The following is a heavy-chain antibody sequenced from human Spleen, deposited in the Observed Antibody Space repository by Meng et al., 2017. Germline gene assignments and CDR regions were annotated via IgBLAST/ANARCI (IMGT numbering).Heavy chain of an antibody. CDR3: VSDFAGWSDF. J-gene: IGHJ5*01. V-gene: IGHV3-74*01. CDR1: GFTFSSHW. CDR2: MNRDGTIK. Sequence: EVQLMESGGDLVQPGGSLRLSCAATGFTFSSHWIHWVRKVPGKGLQWVSRMNRDGTIKNSAVYVRGRFTISRDNTRNTVYLQMNGLRAEDTAVYYCVSDFAGWSDFWGQGTLVTVSS. D-gene: IGHD3-3*01.